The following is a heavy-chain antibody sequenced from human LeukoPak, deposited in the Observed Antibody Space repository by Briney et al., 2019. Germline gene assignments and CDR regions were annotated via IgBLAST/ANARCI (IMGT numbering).Heavy chain of an antibody. J-gene: IGHJ4*02. CDR3: ARETSGSYYPDY. Sequence: GGSLRLSCAASGFTFSTYWMHWVRHAPGKGLVWVSRISSDGRSTIYADSVKGRFTISRDNAKNTLYLQMNSLRAEDTAVYYCARETSGSYYPDYWGQGTLVTVSS. D-gene: IGHD1-26*01. CDR1: GFTFSTYW. V-gene: IGHV3-74*01. CDR2: ISSDGRST.